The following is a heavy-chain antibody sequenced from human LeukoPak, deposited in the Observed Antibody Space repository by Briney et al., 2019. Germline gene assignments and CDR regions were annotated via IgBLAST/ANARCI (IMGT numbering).Heavy chain of an antibody. J-gene: IGHJ3*02. D-gene: IGHD1-26*01. Sequence: SETLSLTCAVSGASISSGAYSWSWVRQPPGKGLEWIGYIYRSGSTYYNPSLKSRVTISVDKSKNQFSLKLSSVTAADTAVYYCARITHGSWERAFDIWGQGTMVTVSS. CDR2: IYRSGST. V-gene: IGHV4-30-2*01. CDR1: GASISSGAYS. CDR3: ARITHGSWERAFDI.